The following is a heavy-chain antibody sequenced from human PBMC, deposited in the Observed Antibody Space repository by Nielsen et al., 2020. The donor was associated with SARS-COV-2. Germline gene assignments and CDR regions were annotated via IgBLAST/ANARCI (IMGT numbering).Heavy chain of an antibody. CDR1: GFTFSSYS. J-gene: IGHJ6*03. V-gene: IGHV3-21*01. D-gene: IGHD5-12*01. Sequence: GESLKISCAASGFTFSSYSMNWVRQAPGKGLEWVSSISSSSSYIYYADSVKGRFTISRDNAKNSLYLQMNSLRAEDTAVYYCARDRGRGYSGYDSHYYYYYYMDVWGKGTTVTVSS. CDR3: ARDRGRGYSGYDSHYYYYYYMDV. CDR2: ISSSSSYI.